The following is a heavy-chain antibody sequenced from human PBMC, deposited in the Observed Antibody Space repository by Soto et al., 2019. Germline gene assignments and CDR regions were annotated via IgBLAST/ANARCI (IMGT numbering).Heavy chain of an antibody. Sequence: HSQTLSPTCAISGDSVSTNSATWDWIRQSPSRGLEWLGRTYYRSKWDYDYAASVKGRININPDTSNNQVSLHLDSVTPDDTAVYYCARLIGNSWLDSWGQGTLVTVSS. D-gene: IGHD2-8*01. CDR1: GDSVSTNSAT. V-gene: IGHV6-1*01. CDR3: ARLIGNSWLDS. J-gene: IGHJ5*01. CDR2: TYYRSKWDY.